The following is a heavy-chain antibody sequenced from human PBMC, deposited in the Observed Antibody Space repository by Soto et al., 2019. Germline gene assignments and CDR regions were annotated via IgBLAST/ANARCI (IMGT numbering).Heavy chain of an antibody. J-gene: IGHJ6*02. V-gene: IGHV5-51*01. D-gene: IGHD2-15*01. CDR2: IYPGDSDT. Sequence: PGESLKISCKGSGYSFTSYWIGWVRQMPGKGLEWMGIIYPGDSDTRYSPSFQGQVTISADKSISTAYLQWSSLKASDTAMYYCARLNIVNYYYYGMDVWSQGATVTVSS. CDR1: GYSFTSYW. CDR3: ARLNIVNYYYYGMDV.